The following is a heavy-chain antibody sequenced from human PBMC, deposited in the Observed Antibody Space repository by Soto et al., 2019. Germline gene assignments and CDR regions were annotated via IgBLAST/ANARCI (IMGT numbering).Heavy chain of an antibody. Sequence: GPGTPSETLSLTCTVSGGSISSYYWSWIRQPPGKGLEWIGYIYYSGSTNYNPSLKSRVTISVDTSKNQFSLKLSSVTAADTAVYYCARGRNDKVVRGITFDYWGQGTLVTVSS. V-gene: IGHV4-59*01. CDR2: IYYSGST. D-gene: IGHD3-10*01. J-gene: IGHJ4*02. CDR3: ARGRNDKVVRGITFDY. CDR1: GGSISSYY.